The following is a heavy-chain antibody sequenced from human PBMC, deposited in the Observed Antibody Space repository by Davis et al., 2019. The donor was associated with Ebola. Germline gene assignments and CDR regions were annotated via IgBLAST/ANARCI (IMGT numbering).Heavy chain of an antibody. CDR3: ARQESLYGSSDY. J-gene: IGHJ4*02. V-gene: IGHV5-51*01. CDR2: IYSGDSDT. D-gene: IGHD2/OR15-2a*01. Sequence: GESLKISCKGSGYSFTTYWIAWVRQMPGKGLEWMGIIYSGDSDTRYRPSFEGQVTISVDRSTNTAYLQWGSLKASDIAMYYCARQESLYGSSDYWGQGTLVTVSS. CDR1: GYSFTTYW.